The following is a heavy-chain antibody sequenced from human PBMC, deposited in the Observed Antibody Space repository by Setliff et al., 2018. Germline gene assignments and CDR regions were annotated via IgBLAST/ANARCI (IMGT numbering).Heavy chain of an antibody. CDR1: GYTFTTYY. CDR3: ARVAVGAMGADY. D-gene: IGHD1-26*01. CDR2: INPNSGGT. V-gene: IGHV1-2*06. J-gene: IGHJ4*02. Sequence: ASVKVSCKASGYTFTTYYMHWVRQAPGQGLEWMGRINPNSGGTNYAQKFQGRVTMTRDTSISTAYMELSRLRSDDTAVYYCARVAVGAMGADYWGQGTLVTVSS.